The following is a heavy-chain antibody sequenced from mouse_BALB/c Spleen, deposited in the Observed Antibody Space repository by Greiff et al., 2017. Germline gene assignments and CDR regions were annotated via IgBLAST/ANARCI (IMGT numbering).Heavy chain of an antibody. CDR2: IYWDDDK. D-gene: IGHD1-2*01. V-gene: IGHV8-12*01. CDR3: ARIHYYGYAMDY. CDR1: GFSLSTSGMG. J-gene: IGHJ4*01. Sequence: ESGPGILQPSQTLSLTCSFSGFSLSTSGMGVSWIRQPSGKGLEWLAHIYWDDDKRYNPSLKSRLTISKDTSSNQVFLKITSVDTADTATYYCARIHYYGYAMDYWGQGTSVTVSS.